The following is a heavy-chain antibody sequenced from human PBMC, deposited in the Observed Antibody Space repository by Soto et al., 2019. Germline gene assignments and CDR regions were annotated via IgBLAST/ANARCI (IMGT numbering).Heavy chain of an antibody. V-gene: IGHV3-30-3*01. Sequence: QVQLVESGGGVVQPGRSLRLSCAASGFTFSSYAMHWVRQAPGKGLEWVAVISYDGSNKYYADSVKGRFTISRDNSKNPLYLQMNSLRAEDTAVYYCARDNGDIAARQDLDYWGQGTLVTVSS. CDR3: ARDNGDIAARQDLDY. J-gene: IGHJ4*02. CDR1: GFTFSSYA. D-gene: IGHD6-6*01. CDR2: ISYDGSNK.